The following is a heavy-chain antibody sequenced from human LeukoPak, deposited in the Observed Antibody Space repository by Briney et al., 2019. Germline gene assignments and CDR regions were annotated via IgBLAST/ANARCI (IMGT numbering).Heavy chain of an antibody. J-gene: IGHJ4*02. V-gene: IGHV3-30-3*01. CDR2: ISYDGSNK. Sequence: GGSLRLSCAASGFTFSSYAMHWVRQAPGKGLEWVAVISYDGSNKYYADSVKGRFTISRDNSENTLYLQMNSLRAEDTAVYYCAGLYDYVWGSYLGGVNPFAYWGQGTLVTVSS. CDR1: GFTFSSYA. D-gene: IGHD3-16*02. CDR3: AGLYDYVWGSYLGGVNPFAY.